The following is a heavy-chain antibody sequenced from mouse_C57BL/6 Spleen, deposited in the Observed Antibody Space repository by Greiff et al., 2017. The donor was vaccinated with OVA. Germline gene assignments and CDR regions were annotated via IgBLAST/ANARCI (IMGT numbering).Heavy chain of an antibody. J-gene: IGHJ1*03. CDR3: ASQTRSREPYWYFDV. CDR1: GYSFTDYN. D-gene: IGHD1-1*01. CDR2: INPNYGTT. Sequence: EVQLVESGPELVKPGASVKISCKASGYSFTDYNMNWVKQSNGKSLEWIGVINPNYGTTSYNQKFKGKATLTVDQSSSTAYMQLNSLTSEDSAVYYCASQTRSREPYWYFDVWGTGTTVTVSS. V-gene: IGHV1-39*01.